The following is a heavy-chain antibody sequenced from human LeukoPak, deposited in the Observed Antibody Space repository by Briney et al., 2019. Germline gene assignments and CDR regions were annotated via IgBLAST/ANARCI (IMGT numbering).Heavy chain of an antibody. V-gene: IGHV1-46*01. Sequence: ASVKVSCKASGYTFTSYYMHWVRQAPGQGLEWMGIINPSGGSTTYPQKFQGRVTMTRDTSTTTVYMELSSLRSEDTAVYYCARVRFSSGWYIAFDIWGQGTMVTVSS. CDR2: INPSGGST. CDR3: ARVRFSSGWYIAFDI. D-gene: IGHD6-19*01. J-gene: IGHJ3*02. CDR1: GYTFTSYY.